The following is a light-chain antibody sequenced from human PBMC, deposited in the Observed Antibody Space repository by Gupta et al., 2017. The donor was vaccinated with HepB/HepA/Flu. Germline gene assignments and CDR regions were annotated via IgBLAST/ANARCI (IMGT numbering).Light chain of an antibody. J-gene: IGKJ1*01. CDR2: GAS. V-gene: IGKV1-39*01. Sequence: IQITQSPSSLPASVRDRVTITCLASQNNSNSLNWYQQKPGQAPKLLIYGASTLQTGVPARFSGSGSGTDFTLTISSLQPEDFAIYYCQHSYSTPRTFGQGTKVEIK. CDR1: QNNSNS. CDR3: QHSYSTPRT.